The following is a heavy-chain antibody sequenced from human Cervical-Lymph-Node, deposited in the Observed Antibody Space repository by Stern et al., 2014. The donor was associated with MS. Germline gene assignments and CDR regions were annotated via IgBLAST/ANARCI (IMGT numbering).Heavy chain of an antibody. V-gene: IGHV1-18*04. CDR2: ISAYNGNT. J-gene: IGHJ4*02. Sequence: QVQLVQSGAEGKKPGASGKVSCKASGYTFTSYGISWVRQAPGQGLGGMGWISAYNGNTNYAQKLQGRVTMTTDTSTSTAYMELRSLRSDDTAVYYCARDPRPDFWSGYYYYFDYWGQGTLVTVSS. CDR1: GYTFTSYG. D-gene: IGHD3-3*01. CDR3: ARDPRPDFWSGYYYYFDY.